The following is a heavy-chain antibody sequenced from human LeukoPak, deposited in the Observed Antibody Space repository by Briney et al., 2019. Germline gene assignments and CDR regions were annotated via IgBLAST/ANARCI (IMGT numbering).Heavy chain of an antibody. D-gene: IGHD3-22*01. J-gene: IGHJ4*02. CDR1: GGSISSSSYY. CDR3: ARDGGSDYSTDY. V-gene: IGHV4-31*03. Sequence: SETLSLTCTVSGGSISSSSYYWSWIRQHPGKGLEWIGYIYYSGSTYYNPSLKSRVAISVDTSKNQFFLKLTSVTAADTAVYYCARDGGSDYSTDYWGQGTLVTVSS. CDR2: IYYSGST.